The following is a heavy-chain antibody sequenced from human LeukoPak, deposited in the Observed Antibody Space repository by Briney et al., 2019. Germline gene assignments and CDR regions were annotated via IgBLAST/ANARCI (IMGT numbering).Heavy chain of an antibody. V-gene: IGHV4-34*01. CDR3: ARGLSSPRSWYKY. J-gene: IGHJ4*02. CDR2: INHSGST. Sequence: PSETLSLTCAVYGGSFSGYYWSWIRQPPGKGLEWIGEINHSGSTNYNPSLKSRVTISVDTSKNQFSLKLSSVTAADTAVYYCARGLSSPRSWYKYWGQGTLVTVSS. CDR1: GGSFSGYY. D-gene: IGHD6-13*01.